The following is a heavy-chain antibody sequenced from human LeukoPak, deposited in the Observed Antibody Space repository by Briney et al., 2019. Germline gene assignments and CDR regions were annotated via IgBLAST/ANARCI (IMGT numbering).Heavy chain of an antibody. CDR2: AGWAGGTT. J-gene: IGHJ4*02. Sequence: GGSLRLSCATSGFNFDRYTIHWVRQAPGKGLEWVSLAGWAGGTTFYSGSVRGRFTISRDSGRKSVYLQMNSLTTDDTAFYFCAKELDTMFFDYWGQGALVTVSS. CDR1: GFNFDRYT. D-gene: IGHD3-10*02. V-gene: IGHV3-43*01. CDR3: AKELDTMFFDY.